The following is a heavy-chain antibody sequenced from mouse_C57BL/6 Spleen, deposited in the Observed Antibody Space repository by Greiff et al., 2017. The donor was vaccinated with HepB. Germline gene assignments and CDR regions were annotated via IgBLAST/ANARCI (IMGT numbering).Heavy chain of an antibody. CDR3: ARSYGSGPFDY. D-gene: IGHD1-1*01. J-gene: IGHJ2*01. CDR2: IYPGDGDT. Sequence: VKLQESGPELVKPGASVKISCKASGYAFSSSWMNWVKQRPGKGLEWIGRIYPGDGDTNYNGKFKGKATLTADKSSSTAYMQLSSLTSEDSAVYFGARSYGSGPFDYWGQGTTLTVSS. V-gene: IGHV1-82*01. CDR1: GYAFSSSW.